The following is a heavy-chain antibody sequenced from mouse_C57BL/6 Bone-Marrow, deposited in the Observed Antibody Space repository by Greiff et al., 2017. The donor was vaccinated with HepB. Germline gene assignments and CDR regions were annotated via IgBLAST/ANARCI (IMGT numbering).Heavy chain of an antibody. CDR3: ARDRGKDY. CDR1: GFTFSSYA. V-gene: IGHV5-4*01. CDR2: ISDGGSYT. D-gene: IGHD2-1*01. J-gene: IGHJ2*01. Sequence: EVHLVESGGGLVKPGGSLKLSCAASGFTFSSYAMSWVRQTPEKRLEWVATISDGGSYTYYPDNVKGRFTISRDNAKNNLYLQMSHLKSEDTAMYYCARDRGKDYWGQGTTLTVSS.